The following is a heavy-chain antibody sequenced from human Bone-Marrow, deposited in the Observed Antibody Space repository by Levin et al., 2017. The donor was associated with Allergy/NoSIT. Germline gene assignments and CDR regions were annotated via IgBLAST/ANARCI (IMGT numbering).Heavy chain of an antibody. D-gene: IGHD3-10*01. Sequence: SETLSLTCAVSGGSISSSHWWSWVRQPPGKGLEWIGEIYHTGNTNYNPSLKSRVTISVDKSKNQFSLNVNSVTAADTAVYYCARRGYYGSGLEYVSFENWGQGTLVSVSS. CDR1: GGSISSSHW. V-gene: IGHV4-4*02. CDR2: IYHTGNT. CDR3: ARRGYYGSGLEYVSFEN. J-gene: IGHJ1*01.